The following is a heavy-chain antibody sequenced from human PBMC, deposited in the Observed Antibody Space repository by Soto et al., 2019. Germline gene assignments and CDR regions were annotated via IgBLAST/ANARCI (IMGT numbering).Heavy chain of an antibody. CDR2: IYYSGST. J-gene: IGHJ4*02. V-gene: IGHV4-59*01. CDR1: GGSISSYY. Sequence: SETLSLTCTVSGGSISSYYWSWIRQPPGKGLEWIGYIYYSGSTNYNPSLKSRVTISVDTSKNQFSLKLSSVTAADTAVYYCAREVIVVVPAAHAPGSRYFDYWGQGTLVTVSS. D-gene: IGHD2-2*01. CDR3: AREVIVVVPAAHAPGSRYFDY.